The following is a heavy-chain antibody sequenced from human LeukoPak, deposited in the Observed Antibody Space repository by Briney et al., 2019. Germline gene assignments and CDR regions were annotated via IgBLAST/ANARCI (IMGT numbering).Heavy chain of an antibody. CDR3: ASPEAAAGTEFDY. J-gene: IGHJ4*02. D-gene: IGHD6-13*01. CDR2: INPNSGGT. V-gene: IGHV1-2*02. Sequence: GASVKVSCKASGCTFTGYYMHWVRQAPGQGLEWMGWINPNSGGTNYAQKFQGRVTMTRDPSISTAYMELSRLRSDDTAVYYCASPEAAAGTEFDYWGQGTLVTVSS. CDR1: GCTFTGYY.